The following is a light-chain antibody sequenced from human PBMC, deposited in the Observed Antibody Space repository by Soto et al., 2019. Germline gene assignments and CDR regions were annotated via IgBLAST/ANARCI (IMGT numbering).Light chain of an antibody. CDR1: QDIRNF. J-gene: IGKJ3*01. V-gene: IGKV1-27*01. CDR2: AAS. Sequence: DIQMTQSPTSLSASVGDRVTITCRASQDIRNFVAWYQQKPGKAPKLLIYAASTLQSVVPSRFSGSGSGTDFTLTINSLQPEDVATYSEQTYSSVPVFGPGTKVEIK. CDR3: QTYSSVPV.